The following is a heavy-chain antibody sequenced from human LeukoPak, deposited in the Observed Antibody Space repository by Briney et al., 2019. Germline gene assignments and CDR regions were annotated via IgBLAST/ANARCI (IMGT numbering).Heavy chain of an antibody. CDR1: GFTFSNYA. V-gene: IGHV3-23*01. CDR2: LSDNGGSP. CDR3: AKDPETYSSRWFDS. Sequence: PGGSLRLSCAASGFTFSNYAMSWVRQAPGKGLEWVSSLSDNGGSPYYADFVKGRFTISRDNSKNTLYLHMNSLRVEDTAVYYCAKDPETYSSRWFDSWGQGTLVTVSS. D-gene: IGHD2-21*01. J-gene: IGHJ5*01.